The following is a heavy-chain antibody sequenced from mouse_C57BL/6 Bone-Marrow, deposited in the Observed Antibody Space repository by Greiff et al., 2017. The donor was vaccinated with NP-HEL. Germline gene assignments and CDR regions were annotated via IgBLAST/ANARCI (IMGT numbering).Heavy chain of an antibody. CDR2: INPYNGDT. Sequence: EVQLQQSGPELVKPGDSVKISCKASGYSFTGYFMNWVMQSHGKSLEWIGRINPYNGDTFYNQKFKGKATLTVDKSSSTAHMELRSLTAEDSAVYYCAREGRRRGVDYWGQGTTLTVSS. J-gene: IGHJ2*01. V-gene: IGHV1-20*01. CDR1: GYSFTGYF. CDR3: AREGRRRGVDY. D-gene: IGHD1-2*01.